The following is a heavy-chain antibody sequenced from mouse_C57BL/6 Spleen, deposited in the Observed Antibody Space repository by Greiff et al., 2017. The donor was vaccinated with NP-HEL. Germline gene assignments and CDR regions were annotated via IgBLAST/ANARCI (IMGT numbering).Heavy chain of an antibody. Sequence: QVQLQQPGAELVKPGASVKVSCKASGYTFTSYWMHWVKQRPGQGLEWIGRIHPSDSETNYNQKFKGKATLTVDKSSSTAYMQLSSLTSEDSAVYYCAIGRYYYGSSYCFDYWGQGTTLTVSS. CDR2: IHPSDSET. J-gene: IGHJ2*01. D-gene: IGHD1-1*01. CDR3: AIGRYYYGSSYCFDY. V-gene: IGHV1-74*01. CDR1: GYTFTSYW.